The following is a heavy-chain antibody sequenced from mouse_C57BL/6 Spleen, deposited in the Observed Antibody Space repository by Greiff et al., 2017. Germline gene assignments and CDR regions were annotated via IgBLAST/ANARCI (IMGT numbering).Heavy chain of an antibody. CDR3: TREEDYYGSRAWFAY. V-gene: IGHV5-9-1*02. D-gene: IGHD1-1*01. CDR1: GFTFSSYA. Sequence: EVPLVESGEGLVKPGGSLKLSCAASGFTFSSYAMSWVRLTPETRLEWVAYISSGGDYIYYADTVKGRFTISRDNARNTLCLQMSSLKSEDTAMYYCTREEDYYGSRAWFAYWGQGTLVTVSA. CDR2: ISSGGDYI. J-gene: IGHJ3*01.